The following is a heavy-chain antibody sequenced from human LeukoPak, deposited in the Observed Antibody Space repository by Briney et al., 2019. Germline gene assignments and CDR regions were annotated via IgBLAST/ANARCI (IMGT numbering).Heavy chain of an antibody. CDR2: ISGSGGST. J-gene: IGHJ4*02. CDR3: GKGPYDYVWGSQLDY. Sequence: GGSLRLSCAASGFTFSSYAMSWVRQAPGKGLEWVSGISGSGGSTYYADSVKGRFTISRDNSKNTLYLQMNSLRAEDTAVYYCGKGPYDYVWGSQLDYWGQGTLVTVSS. V-gene: IGHV3-23*01. CDR1: GFTFSSYA. D-gene: IGHD3-16*01.